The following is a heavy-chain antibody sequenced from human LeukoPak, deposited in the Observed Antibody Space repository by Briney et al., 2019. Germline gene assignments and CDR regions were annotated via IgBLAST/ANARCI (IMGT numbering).Heavy chain of an antibody. CDR3: ARLAYCGGDCYYTPFDY. V-gene: IGHV4-34*01. J-gene: IGHJ4*02. CDR2: INHSGST. D-gene: IGHD2-21*02. CDR1: GGSFSGYY. Sequence: SETLSLTCAVYGGSFSGYYWSWIRQPPGKGLEWIGEINHSGSTNYNPSLKSRVTISVDTSKNQFSLKLSSVTAADTAVYYCARLAYCGGDCYYTPFDYWGQGTLVTVSS.